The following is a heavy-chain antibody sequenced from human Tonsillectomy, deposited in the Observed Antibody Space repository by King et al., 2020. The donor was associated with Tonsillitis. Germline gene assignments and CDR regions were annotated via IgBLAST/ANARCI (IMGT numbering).Heavy chain of an antibody. J-gene: IGHJ3*02. Sequence: VQLVESGAEVKKPGESLKISCKASGNSFTNYWIGWVRQMPGKGLEWMGIIYPSDSETRYSPSFQGQVTFTADKSISIAYLQWSSLKASDTAMYYCATTSPSLCGGDCYWPNNDAFDIWGQGTMVTVSS. V-gene: IGHV5-51*01. CDR3: ATTSPSLCGGDCYWPNNDAFDI. CDR1: GNSFTNYW. D-gene: IGHD2-21*02. CDR2: IYPSDSET.